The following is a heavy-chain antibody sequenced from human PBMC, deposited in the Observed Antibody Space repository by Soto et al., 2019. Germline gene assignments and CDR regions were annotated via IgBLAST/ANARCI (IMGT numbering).Heavy chain of an antibody. CDR2: ISGSGGST. CDR3: AKVRYDYGGNGLFDY. D-gene: IGHD4-17*01. Sequence: GGSLRLSCAASGFTFSSYAMSWVRQAPGKGLEWVSAISGSGGSTYYADSVKGRFTISRDNSKNALYLQMNSLRAEDTAVYYCAKVRYDYGGNGLFDYWGQGTLVTVSS. J-gene: IGHJ4*02. CDR1: GFTFSSYA. V-gene: IGHV3-23*01.